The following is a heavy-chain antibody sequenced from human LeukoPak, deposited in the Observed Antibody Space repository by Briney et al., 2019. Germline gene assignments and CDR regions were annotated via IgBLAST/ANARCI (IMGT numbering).Heavy chain of an antibody. CDR2: IIGDGSLI. V-gene: IGHV3-74*01. D-gene: IGHD2-2*01. Sequence: GGSLRLSCAASGFTFSNSWMHWVRQVPGKGLVYVSSIIGDGSLIHYADSVKGRFTVSRDNAKNTLYLQMNNLRAEDTAVYYCAKHWSYCSTTSCFFNYYYYYMDVWGKGTTVTVSS. CDR3: AKHWSYCSTTSCFFNYYYYYMDV. CDR1: GFTFSNSW. J-gene: IGHJ6*03.